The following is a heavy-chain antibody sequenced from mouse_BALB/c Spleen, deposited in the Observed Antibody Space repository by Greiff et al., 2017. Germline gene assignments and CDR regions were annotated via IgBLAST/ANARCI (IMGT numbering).Heavy chain of an antibody. J-gene: IGHJ1*01. D-gene: IGHD2-1*01. CDR2: ISSGSSTI. V-gene: IGHV5-17*02. CDR1: GFTFSSFG. Sequence: EVQVVESGGGLVQPGGSRKLSCAASGFTFSSFGMHWVRQAPEKGLEWVAYISSGSSTIYYADTVKGRFTISRDNPKNTLFLQMTSLRSEVTAMYYCARNGNWYFDVWGAGTTVTVSS. CDR3: ARNGNWYFDV.